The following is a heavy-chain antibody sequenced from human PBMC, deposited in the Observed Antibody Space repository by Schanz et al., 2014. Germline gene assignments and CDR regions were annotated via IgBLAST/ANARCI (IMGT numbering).Heavy chain of an antibody. Sequence: LVESGGGVVQPGRSLRLSCAASGFTFSSYGMHWVRQAPGKGLEWVTFIRFDGSDKYYADSVKGRFSVSRDNSKNTLYLQMNSLRADDTAVYYCAKDQLANYRGSGYNWFDPWGQGTLVTVSS. D-gene: IGHD3-10*01. CDR1: GFTFSSYG. CDR2: IRFDGSDK. J-gene: IGHJ5*02. CDR3: AKDQLANYRGSGYNWFDP. V-gene: IGHV3-30*02.